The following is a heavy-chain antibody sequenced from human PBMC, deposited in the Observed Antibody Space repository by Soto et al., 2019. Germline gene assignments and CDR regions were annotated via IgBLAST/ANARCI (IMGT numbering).Heavy chain of an antibody. V-gene: IGHV1-69*01. D-gene: IGHD2-15*01. Sequence: QVQLVQSGAEVQKPGSSVKVSCKASGGTFSSYAISWVRQAPGQGLEWMGGIIPIFGTANYAQKFQGRVTITEDEYTSTGYMELSSLRSEDTAVYYCARAYCSGCSCYSEGWFDPWGQGTLVTVSS. CDR3: ARAYCSGCSCYSEGWFDP. CDR1: GGTFSSYA. J-gene: IGHJ5*02. CDR2: IIPIFGTA.